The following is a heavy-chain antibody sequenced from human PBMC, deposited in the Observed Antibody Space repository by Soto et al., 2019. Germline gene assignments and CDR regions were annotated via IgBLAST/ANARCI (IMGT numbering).Heavy chain of an antibody. V-gene: IGHV4-34*01. J-gene: IGHJ4*02. D-gene: IGHD1-26*01. CDR3: ARWARSSIGGKDFDY. CDR2: IHHSGST. CDR1: GGSITSYY. Sequence: LSLTCAVYGGSITSYYWSWIRQSPGKGLEWIGEIHHSGSTNYNPSLKSRVLISLDTSKNHFFLSLTSVTAADTAVYYCARWARSSIGGKDFDYWGQGTLVTVSS.